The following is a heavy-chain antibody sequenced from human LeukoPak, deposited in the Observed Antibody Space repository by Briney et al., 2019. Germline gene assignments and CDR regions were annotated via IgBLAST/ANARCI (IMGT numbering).Heavy chain of an antibody. J-gene: IGHJ4*02. Sequence: ASVKVSCKTSGYTFSTYYMHWVRQAPGQGLEWLGIIHPTDGSASYTQKIQGRVTMTRDTATGTVYLELSSLRSEDTAVYWCARANGGGLDYWGQGTLITVSS. CDR2: IHPTDGSA. V-gene: IGHV1-46*01. CDR1: GYTFSTYY. CDR3: ARANGGGLDY. D-gene: IGHD3-10*01.